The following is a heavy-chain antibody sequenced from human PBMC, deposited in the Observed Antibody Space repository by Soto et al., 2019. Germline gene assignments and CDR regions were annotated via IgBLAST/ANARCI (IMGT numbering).Heavy chain of an antibody. Sequence: SETLSLTCTVSDGSVSSGSYYWTWIRQPPGKGLEWIGYIYYSGSTNYNPSLKSRVTISVDTSKNQLSLKLSSVTAADTAVYYCAAGIAAAIRFDPWGQGTLVTVSS. V-gene: IGHV4-61*01. J-gene: IGHJ5*02. D-gene: IGHD6-13*01. CDR1: DGSVSSGSYY. CDR2: IYYSGST. CDR3: AAGIAAAIRFDP.